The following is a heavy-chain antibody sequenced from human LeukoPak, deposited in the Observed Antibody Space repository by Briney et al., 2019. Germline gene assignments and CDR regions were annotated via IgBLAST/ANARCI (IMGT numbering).Heavy chain of an antibody. CDR3: ARDDCGDTCYPGGY. V-gene: IGHV1-3*01. J-gene: IGHJ4*02. CDR2: IKAGNGVT. Sequence: ASVKVSCKASGYIFTKYVVHWVRQAPGQRPEWMGWIKAGNGVTKYSQNFKDRLTITRDTSASTVYMELSSLTSEDTALYYCARDDCGDTCYPGGYWGQGTLVTVSS. D-gene: IGHD2-21*01. CDR1: GYIFTKYV.